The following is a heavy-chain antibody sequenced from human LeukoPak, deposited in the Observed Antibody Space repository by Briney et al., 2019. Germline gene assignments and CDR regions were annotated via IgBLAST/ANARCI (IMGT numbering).Heavy chain of an antibody. J-gene: IGHJ5*02. CDR3: ARNYLWFDP. D-gene: IGHD3-10*01. Sequence: SETLSLTCTVSGGSISSYYWSWIRQPPGKGLEWIGYIYYSGSTNYNPSLKSRVTISIDTSKNQISLRLTSVTATDTAMYYCARNYLWFDPWGQGTLVTVSS. CDR2: IYYSGST. V-gene: IGHV4-59*08. CDR1: GGSISSYY.